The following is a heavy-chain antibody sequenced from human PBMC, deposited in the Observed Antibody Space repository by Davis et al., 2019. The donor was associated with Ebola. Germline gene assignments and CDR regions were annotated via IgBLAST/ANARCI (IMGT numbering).Heavy chain of an antibody. J-gene: IGHJ3*02. Sequence: MPSETLSLTCTVSGGSISSYYWSWIRQPPGKGLEWIGYIYYSGSTNYNPSLRSRVTISVDTSKNQFSLKLSSVTAADTAVYYCARSTLSQDAFDIWGQGTLVTVSS. V-gene: IGHV4-59*08. CDR3: ARSTLSQDAFDI. CDR2: IYYSGST. CDR1: GGSISSYY. D-gene: IGHD2/OR15-2a*01.